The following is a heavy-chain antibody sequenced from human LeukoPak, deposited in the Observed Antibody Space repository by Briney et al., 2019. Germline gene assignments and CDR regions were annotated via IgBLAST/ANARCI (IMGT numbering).Heavy chain of an antibody. CDR1: GFTFSGYS. Sequence: PGGSLRLSCAASGFTFSGYSMNWVRQVPGKGLEWVSSISSSSSYIYCADSVKGRFTISRDNAKNSLYLQMNSLRAEDTAVYYCARDKWQQLVDYWGQGTLVTVSS. J-gene: IGHJ4*02. D-gene: IGHD6-13*01. V-gene: IGHV3-21*01. CDR2: ISSSSSYI. CDR3: ARDKWQQLVDY.